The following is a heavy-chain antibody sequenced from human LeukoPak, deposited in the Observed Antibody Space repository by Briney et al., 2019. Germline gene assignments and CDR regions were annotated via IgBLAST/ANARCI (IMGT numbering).Heavy chain of an antibody. CDR1: GGSFSAHY. J-gene: IGHJ4*02. CDR2: IDHRGFT. V-gene: IGHV4-34*01. Sequence: SETLSLTCAVYGGSFSAHYWSCLRQPPGQGPEWIGEIDHRGFTSYNPSLKSRVTISVDTSTNQFSLRLTSVTAADTAVYYCASGQTYLDYWGEGTLVTVSS. CDR3: ASGQTYLDY.